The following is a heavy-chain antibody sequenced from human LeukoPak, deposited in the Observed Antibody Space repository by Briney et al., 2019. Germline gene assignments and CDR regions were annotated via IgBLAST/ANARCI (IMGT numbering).Heavy chain of an antibody. V-gene: IGHV1-2*02. CDR3: ARGGSGSGNYYHPVSGGYWFDP. CDR2: INPNSGGT. J-gene: IGHJ5*02. CDR1: GYTFTGYY. D-gene: IGHD3-10*01. Sequence: GASVKVSCKASGYTFTGYYMHWVRQAPGQGLEWMGWINPNSGGTNYAQKFQGRVTMTRDTSISTAYMELSRLRSDDTAVYYCARGGSGSGNYYHPVSGGYWFDPWGQGTLVTVSS.